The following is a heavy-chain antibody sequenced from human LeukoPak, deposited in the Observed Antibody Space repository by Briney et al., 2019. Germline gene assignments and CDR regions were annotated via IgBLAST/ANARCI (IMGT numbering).Heavy chain of an antibody. CDR3: ARALSGHYNFDF. CDR1: GFTFSNYA. CDR2: ISASGDST. V-gene: IGHV3-23*01. Sequence: PGGSLRLSXAASGFTFSNYAMNWVREAPGKGLEWVSTISASGDSTYYADSVKGRFTISRDNSKNTLYLQMNSLRADVTAIYYCARALSGHYNFDFWGQGALVTVSS. J-gene: IGHJ4*02. D-gene: IGHD3-3*01.